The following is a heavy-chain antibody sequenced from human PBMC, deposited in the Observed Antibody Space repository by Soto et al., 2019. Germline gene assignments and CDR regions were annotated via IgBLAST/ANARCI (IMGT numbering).Heavy chain of an antibody. CDR3: TTDQVVIYHGMDV. CDR1: GFTFSNAW. CDR2: IKSKTDGGTT. Sequence: GGSLRLSCAASGFTFSNAWMNWVRQAPGKGLEWVGRIKSKTDGGTTDYAAPVKGRFTISRDDSKNTLYLQMNSLKTEDTAVYYCTTDQVVIYHGMDVWGQGTTVTVSS. J-gene: IGHJ6*02. D-gene: IGHD2-15*01. V-gene: IGHV3-15*07.